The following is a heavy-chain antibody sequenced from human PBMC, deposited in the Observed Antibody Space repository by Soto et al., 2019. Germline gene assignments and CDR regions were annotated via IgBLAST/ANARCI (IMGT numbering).Heavy chain of an antibody. V-gene: IGHV1-18*04. D-gene: IGHD6-19*01. CDR2: ISAYHGNT. CDR3: DREPSPQYSSCLYVWFDP. Sequence: ASVKVSCKASGYTFTSYGISWVRQAPGQGLEWMGWISAYHGNTNYAQKLQGRVTMTTDTSTSTAYMELRSLRSDDTAVYYCDREPSPQYSSCLYVWFDPGGQGTLVPVS. CDR1: GYTFTSYG. J-gene: IGHJ5*02.